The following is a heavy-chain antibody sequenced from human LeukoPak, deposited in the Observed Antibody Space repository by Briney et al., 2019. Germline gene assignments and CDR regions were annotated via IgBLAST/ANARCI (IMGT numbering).Heavy chain of an antibody. CDR1: GFTFSSYD. J-gene: IGHJ4*02. D-gene: IGHD4-17*01. CDR3: ARTYGDYYFDY. CDR2: IWYDGSNK. V-gene: IGHV3-33*01. Sequence: GGSLRLSCAASGFTFSSYDMHWVRQAPGKGLEWVAVIWYDGSNKYYADSVKGRFTISRDNSKNTLYLQMNSLRAEDTAVYYCARTYGDYYFDYWGQGTLVTVSS.